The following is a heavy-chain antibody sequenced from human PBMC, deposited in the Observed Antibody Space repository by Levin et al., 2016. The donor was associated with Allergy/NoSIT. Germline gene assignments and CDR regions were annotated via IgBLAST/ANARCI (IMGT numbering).Heavy chain of an antibody. CDR1: GSTVSDLA. Sequence: ASVKVSCKVSGSTVSDLAMHWVRQSPGRGLEWMGGFDVEDGETIYAQKFQGRVTMTEDTSRDTAYLELSGLRSDDTAVYYCATAGDYYDNSALDYWGQGTLVTVSS. CDR3: ATAGDYYDNSALDY. D-gene: IGHD3-22*01. V-gene: IGHV1-24*01. J-gene: IGHJ4*02. CDR2: FDVEDGET.